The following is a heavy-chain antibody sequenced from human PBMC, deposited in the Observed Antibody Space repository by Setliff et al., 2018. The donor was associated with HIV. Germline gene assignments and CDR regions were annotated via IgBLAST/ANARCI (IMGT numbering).Heavy chain of an antibody. D-gene: IGHD3-16*01. CDR2: IRYDGNFE. V-gene: IGHV3-30*02. J-gene: IGHJ3*01. CDR1: GFTFSSYG. CDR3: VKDQAGG. Sequence: PGGSLRLSCAASGFTFSSYGMHWVRQAPGKGLEWVAFIRYDGNFEYYLDSVKGRFTISRDNSKNTLYLQMNSLRVEDTAVYYCVKDQAGGWGQGTMVTVSS.